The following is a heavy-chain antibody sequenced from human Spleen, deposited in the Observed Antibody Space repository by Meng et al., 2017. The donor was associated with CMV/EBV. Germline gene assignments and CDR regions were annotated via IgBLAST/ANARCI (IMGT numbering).Heavy chain of an antibody. V-gene: IGHV3-23*01. CDR3: ANVHIYCGGDCYSEYFQH. Sequence: FSSYARSWVHQAPGKGLEWVSAISGSGGSTYYADSVKGRFTISRDNSKNTLYLQMNSLRAEDTAVYYCANVHIYCGGDCYSEYFQHWGQGTLVTVSS. CDR1: FSSYA. J-gene: IGHJ1*01. D-gene: IGHD2-21*02. CDR2: ISGSGGST.